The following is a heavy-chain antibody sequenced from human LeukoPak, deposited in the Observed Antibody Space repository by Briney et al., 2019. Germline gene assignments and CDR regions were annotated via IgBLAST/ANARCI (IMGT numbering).Heavy chain of an antibody. J-gene: IGHJ2*01. D-gene: IGHD2-2*02. CDR3: ARQTIAAVTGYMLFDL. Sequence: SETLSLTCTVSAGSITRRDYYWGWIRRPPGKGLEWIGSIYYTESTFHNPSLKSRVIMSVDTSKNLFSLNLTSVTAADTAMYYCARQTIAAVTGYMLFDLWGRGTLVIVSS. CDR2: IYYTEST. CDR1: AGSITRRDYY. V-gene: IGHV4-39*01.